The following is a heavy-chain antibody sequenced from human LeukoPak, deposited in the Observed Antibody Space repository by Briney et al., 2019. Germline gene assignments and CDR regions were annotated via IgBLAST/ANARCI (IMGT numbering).Heavy chain of an antibody. Sequence: GGTLRLSCAASGLTFTNFGMSWVRQAPGKGLEWVSAISGRGDRTYYADSVKGRCTISRDNSKNTLYLQINSLRADDTAIYYCAKAPYTSGEYFLDYWGQGSLVTVSS. CDR1: GLTFTNFG. J-gene: IGHJ4*02. D-gene: IGHD1-26*01. CDR3: AKAPYTSGEYFLDY. CDR2: ISGRGDRT. V-gene: IGHV3-23*01.